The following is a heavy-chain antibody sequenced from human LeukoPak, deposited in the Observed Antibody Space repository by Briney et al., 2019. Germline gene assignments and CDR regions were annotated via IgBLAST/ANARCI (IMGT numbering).Heavy chain of an antibody. CDR2: IIPIFGTA. CDR3: ARDPLPYYDSSGYRSYYYYMDV. J-gene: IGHJ6*03. CDR1: GGTFSSYA. V-gene: IGHV1-69*05. Sequence: SVKVSCKASGGTFSSYAISWVRQAPGRGLEWMRGIIPIFGTANYAQKFQGRVTITTDESTSTAYMELSSLRSEDTAVYYCARDPLPYYDSSGYRSYYYYMDVWGKGTTVTVSS. D-gene: IGHD3-22*01.